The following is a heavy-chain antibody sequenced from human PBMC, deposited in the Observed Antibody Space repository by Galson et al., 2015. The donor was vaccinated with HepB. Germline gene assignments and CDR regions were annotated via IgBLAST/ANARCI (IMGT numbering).Heavy chain of an antibody. CDR2: IYTSGST. CDR1: GGSISSGSYY. D-gene: IGHD3-3*02. CDR3: ARSHFWSGYYLSPRDAFDI. Sequence: LSLTCTVSGGSISSGSYYWSWIRQPAGKGLEWTGRIYTSGSTNYNPSLKSRVTMSVDTSKNQFSLKLSSVTAADTAVYYCARSHFWSGYYLSPRDAFDIWGQGTMVTVSS. J-gene: IGHJ3*02. V-gene: IGHV4-61*02.